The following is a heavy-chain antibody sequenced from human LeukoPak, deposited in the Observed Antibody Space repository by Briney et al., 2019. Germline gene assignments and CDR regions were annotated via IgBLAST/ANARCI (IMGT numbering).Heavy chain of an antibody. CDR3: ATYYYDSSGYLDS. Sequence: SVKVSCKASGGTFSSYAISWVRQAPGQGLEWMGGIIPIFGTANYAQKFQGRVTITTDESTSTAYMELSSLRSEDTAVYYCATYYYDSSGYLDSWSPGTLVTVSS. CDR2: IIPIFGTA. D-gene: IGHD3-22*01. CDR1: GGTFSSYA. V-gene: IGHV1-69*05. J-gene: IGHJ4*02.